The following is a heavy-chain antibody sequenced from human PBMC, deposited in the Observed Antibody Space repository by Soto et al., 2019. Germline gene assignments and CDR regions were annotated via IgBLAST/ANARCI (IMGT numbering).Heavy chain of an antibody. J-gene: IGHJ6*03. CDR2: MNANSGNT. CDR3: ARGPSAPYYYYMDV. CDR1: GYTFTNYA. D-gene: IGHD1-26*01. Sequence: GASVKVSCKASGYTFTNYAMHWVRQAPGQRLEWMGWMNANSGNTEYAQKFQGRVTMTRNTSISTAYMELSSLRSEDTAVYYCARGPSAPYYYYMDVWGKGTTVTVSS. V-gene: IGHV1-8*02.